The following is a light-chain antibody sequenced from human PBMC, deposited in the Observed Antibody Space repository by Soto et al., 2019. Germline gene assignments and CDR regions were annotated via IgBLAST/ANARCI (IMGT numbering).Light chain of an antibody. CDR3: QQYGSSSYT. J-gene: IGKJ2*01. CDR1: QSISSSY. Sequence: DIVLTQSPGTLSLSPGEIATLSCRASQSISSSYLAWYQQKPGQAPRLLIYAASIRATGIPDRFSGSGSGTDFTLTISRLEPEDFAVYYCQQYGSSSYTFGQWTQLEIK. CDR2: AAS. V-gene: IGKV3-20*01.